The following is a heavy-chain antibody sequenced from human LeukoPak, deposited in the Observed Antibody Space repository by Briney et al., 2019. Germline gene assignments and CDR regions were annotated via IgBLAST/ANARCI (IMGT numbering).Heavy chain of an antibody. D-gene: IGHD3-22*01. V-gene: IGHV3-21*01. Sequence: GGSLRISCAASGFTFSSYSMNWVRQAPGKGLEWVSSISSSSSYIYYADSVKGRFTISRDNAKNSLYLQMNSLRAEDTAVYYCASADDSSGYYYHFDYWGQGTLVTVSS. CDR3: ASADDSSGYYYHFDY. CDR1: GFTFSSYS. J-gene: IGHJ4*02. CDR2: ISSSSSYI.